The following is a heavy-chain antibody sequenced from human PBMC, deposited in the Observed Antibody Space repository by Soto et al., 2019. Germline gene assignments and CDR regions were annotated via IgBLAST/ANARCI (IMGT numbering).Heavy chain of an antibody. Sequence: VQVGPAGAEVKKPWASVKVSCKASGYHLTSYDINWGRPATGQGVEWMGWLNPNSGNTGYAQKFQGRVTMTRNTSISTAYMELSSLRSEDTAVYYCARDSSGQRLNYWGQGTLVTVSS. V-gene: IGHV1-8*01. CDR2: LNPNSGNT. CDR1: GYHLTSYD. CDR3: ARDSSGQRLNY. J-gene: IGHJ4*02. D-gene: IGHD3-22*01.